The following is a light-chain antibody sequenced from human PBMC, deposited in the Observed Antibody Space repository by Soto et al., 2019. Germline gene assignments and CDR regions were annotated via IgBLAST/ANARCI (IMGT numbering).Light chain of an antibody. CDR1: QGISNF. J-gene: IGKJ4*01. Sequence: DIQMTQSLSSLSASVGDRVTITCRASQGISNFLAWYQQKPGKVPELLIYGASTLQSGVPSRFSGSGSGTDFTLAISSLQPEDAATYYCQKYDSAPLTFGGGTKVEIK. CDR2: GAS. V-gene: IGKV1-27*01. CDR3: QKYDSAPLT.